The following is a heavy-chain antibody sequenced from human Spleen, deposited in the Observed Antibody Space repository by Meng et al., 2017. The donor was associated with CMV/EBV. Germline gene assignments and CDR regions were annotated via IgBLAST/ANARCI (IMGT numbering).Heavy chain of an antibody. J-gene: IGHJ6*02. CDR2: IYSGGST. V-gene: IGHV3-66*02. Sequence: GGSLRLSCAASGLTVSNEHLTWVRQAPGKGLEWVSVIYSGGSTYYADSVKGRFTVSRDYSKNMLYLQMNGLRVEDTAIYYCARDMYWNQAYHGMDVWGQGATVTVSS. CDR3: ARDMYWNQAYHGMDV. D-gene: IGHD1-1*01. CDR1: GLTVSNEH.